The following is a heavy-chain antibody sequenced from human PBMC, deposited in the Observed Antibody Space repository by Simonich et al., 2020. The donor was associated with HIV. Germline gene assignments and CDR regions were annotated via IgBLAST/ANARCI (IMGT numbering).Heavy chain of an antibody. J-gene: IGHJ4*02. V-gene: IGHV4-38-2*01. D-gene: IGHD4-17*01. CDR3: YGDYGEYYFDH. CDR1: GYSISSGYY. Sequence: QVQLQESGPGLVKPSETLSLTCAVSGYSISSGYYWGWIRQPPGKGLEWIGSTYLSGSTYYNPSLKSRVTISVDTSKNQFSLKMSSLTAADTAVYYCYGDYGEYYFDHWSQGTLVTVSS. CDR2: TYLSGST.